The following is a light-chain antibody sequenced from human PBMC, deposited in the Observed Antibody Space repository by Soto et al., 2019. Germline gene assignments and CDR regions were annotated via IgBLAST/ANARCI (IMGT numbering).Light chain of an antibody. CDR2: EVT. J-gene: IGLJ1*01. CDR1: RSDVGAYNY. V-gene: IGLV2-14*01. CDR3: SSFTSRFTFV. Sequence: QSALTQPGSVCGSPGQSIAISCNGTRSDVGAYNYVSWYQQHPGKAPKLMISEVTNRPSGVSDRFSGSKSGNTASLTISGLQAEDEADYYCSSFTSRFTFVFGTGTKVTVL.